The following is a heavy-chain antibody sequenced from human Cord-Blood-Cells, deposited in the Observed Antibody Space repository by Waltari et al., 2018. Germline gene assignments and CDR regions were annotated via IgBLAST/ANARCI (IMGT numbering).Heavy chain of an antibody. CDR2: IYHSGST. CDR1: GGSISSSNW. Sequence: QVQLQESGPGLVKPSGTLSLTCAVSGGSISSSNWWSWVRQPPGKGLEWIGEIYHSGSTNYNPSLKSRVTISVDKSKNQFSLKLSCVTAADTAVYYCARRDIVVVPAAMSRAFDIWGQGTMVTVSS. CDR3: ARRDIVVVPAAMSRAFDI. D-gene: IGHD2-2*01. J-gene: IGHJ3*02. V-gene: IGHV4-4*02.